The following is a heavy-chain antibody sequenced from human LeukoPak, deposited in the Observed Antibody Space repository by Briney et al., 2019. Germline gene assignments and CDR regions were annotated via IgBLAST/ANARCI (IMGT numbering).Heavy chain of an antibody. CDR3: AKASTYYYDSSSPY. Sequence: PGRSLRLSCAASGFTFSSYVMHWVRQAPGKGLEWVAFIRYDGSNKYYADSVKGRFTISRDNSKNTLYLQMNSLRAEDTAVYYCAKASTYYYDSSSPYWGQGTLVTVSS. D-gene: IGHD3-22*01. V-gene: IGHV3-30*02. CDR1: GFTFSSYV. J-gene: IGHJ4*02. CDR2: IRYDGSNK.